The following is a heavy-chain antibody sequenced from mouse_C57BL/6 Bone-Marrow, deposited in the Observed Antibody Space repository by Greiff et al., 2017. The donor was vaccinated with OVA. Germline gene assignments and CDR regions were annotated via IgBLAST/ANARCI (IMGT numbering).Heavy chain of an antibody. V-gene: IGHV6-6*01. J-gene: IGHJ1*03. CDR2: IRNKANNHAT. CDR1: GFTFSDAW. D-gene: IGHD2-10*02. Sequence: EVQGVESGGGLVQPGGSMKLSCAASGFTFSDAWMDWVRQSPEKGLEWVAEIRNKANNHATYYAESVKGRFTISRDDSKSSVYLQMNSLRAEDTGIYYCTGYGNSRWYFDVWGTGTTVTVSS. CDR3: TGYGNSRWYFDV.